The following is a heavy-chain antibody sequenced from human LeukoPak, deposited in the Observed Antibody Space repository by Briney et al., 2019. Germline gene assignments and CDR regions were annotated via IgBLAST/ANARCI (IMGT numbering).Heavy chain of an antibody. CDR1: GGFITSHY. D-gene: IGHD2-15*01. Sequence: PSETLSLTCTVSGGFITSHYWSWNRQPAGKGLEWIGHIYDSGTTNYNPSLKSRVTMSIDTSKNQFSLKLSSVTAADTAVYYCARERRDCSGGSCYAGLDCWGQGTLVTVSS. CDR2: IYDSGTT. J-gene: IGHJ4*02. V-gene: IGHV4-4*07. CDR3: ARERRDCSGGSCYAGLDC.